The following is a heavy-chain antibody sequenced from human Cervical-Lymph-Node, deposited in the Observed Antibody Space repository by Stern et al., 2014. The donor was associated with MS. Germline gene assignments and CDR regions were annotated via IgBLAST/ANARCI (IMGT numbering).Heavy chain of an antibody. J-gene: IGHJ6*02. CDR1: GGTFSSYA. CDR3: ARGELKEGLVRGMDV. Sequence: QVQLVESGAEVKKPGSSVMVSCKASGGTFSSYAISWVRQAPGQGLEWMGGIIPIFGTANYAQKFQGRVTISTDESTSTAYMELSSLRSEDTAVYYCARGELKEGLVRGMDVWGQGTTVTVSS. V-gene: IGHV1-69*01. CDR2: IIPIFGTA. D-gene: IGHD1-26*01.